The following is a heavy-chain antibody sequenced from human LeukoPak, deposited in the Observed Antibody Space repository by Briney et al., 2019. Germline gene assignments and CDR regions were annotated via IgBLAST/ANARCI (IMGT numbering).Heavy chain of an antibody. J-gene: IGHJ4*02. Sequence: GGSLRLSCAASGFTFSDYYMSWIRQAPGKGLEWVSYISSSSSYTYYADSVKGRFTISRDNAKNSLYLQMNSLRAEDTAVYHCASPAIREYSYGNDYCSQGTLPTVYS. V-gene: IGHV3-11*06. CDR1: GFTFSDYY. CDR2: ISSSSSYT. D-gene: IGHD5-18*01. CDR3: ASPAIREYSYGNDY.